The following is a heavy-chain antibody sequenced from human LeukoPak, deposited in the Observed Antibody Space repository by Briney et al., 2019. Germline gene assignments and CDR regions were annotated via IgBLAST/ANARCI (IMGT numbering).Heavy chain of an antibody. CDR1: GYTFTGYY. V-gene: IGHV1-2*02. CDR3: ARDAGGYCSSTSCLDFDY. Sequence: ASVKVSCKASGYTFTGYYMHWVRQAPGQGLEWMGWINPNSGGTNYAQKLQGRVTMTTDTSTSTAYMELRSLRSDDTAVYYCARDAGGYCSSTSCLDFDYWGQGTLVTVSS. D-gene: IGHD2-2*01. CDR2: INPNSGGT. J-gene: IGHJ4*02.